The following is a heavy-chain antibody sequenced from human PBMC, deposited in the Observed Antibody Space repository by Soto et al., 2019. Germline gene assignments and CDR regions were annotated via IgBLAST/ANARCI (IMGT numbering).Heavy chain of an antibody. D-gene: IGHD4-4*01. CDR3: ARGSVTTVTLTAEYYFDY. Sequence: QVQLVESGGGVVQPGRSLRLSCAASGFTFSSYAMHWVRQAPGKGLEWVAVISYDGSNKYYADSVKGRFTISRDNSKNTLYLQMNSLRAEDTAVYYCARGSVTTVTLTAEYYFDYGGQGTLVTVSS. V-gene: IGHV3-30-3*01. CDR1: GFTFSSYA. CDR2: ISYDGSNK. J-gene: IGHJ4*02.